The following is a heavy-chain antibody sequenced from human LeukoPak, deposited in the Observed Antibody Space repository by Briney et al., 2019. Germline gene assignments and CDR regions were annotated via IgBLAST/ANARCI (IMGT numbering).Heavy chain of an antibody. CDR1: GGSISSYY. Sequence: SETLSLTCTVSGGSISSYYWSWDRQPPGKGLEWIGYIYYSGSTNYNPSLKSRVTISVDTSKNQFSLKLSSVTAADTAVYYCARYYVWGSYRYIDYWGQGTLVTVSS. D-gene: IGHD3-16*02. CDR2: IYYSGST. J-gene: IGHJ4*02. CDR3: ARYYVWGSYRYIDY. V-gene: IGHV4-59*01.